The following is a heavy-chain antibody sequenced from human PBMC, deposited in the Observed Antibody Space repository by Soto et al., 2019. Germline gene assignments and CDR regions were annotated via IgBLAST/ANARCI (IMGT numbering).Heavy chain of an antibody. CDR3: AREYCSSSSCYSWFDP. CDR2: INAGIGNT. V-gene: IGHV1-3*01. Sequence: ASVKVSCKASGYTFTSYAIHWVRQAPGQRPEWMAWINAGIGNTKYSPKFQGRVTITRDTSASTAYMELSSLRFEDTAVYYCAREYCSSSSCYSWFDPWGQGTLVTVSS. J-gene: IGHJ5*02. D-gene: IGHD2-2*01. CDR1: GYTFTSYA.